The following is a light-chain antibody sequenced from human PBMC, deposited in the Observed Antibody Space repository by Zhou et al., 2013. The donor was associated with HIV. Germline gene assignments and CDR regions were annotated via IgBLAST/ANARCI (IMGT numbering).Light chain of an antibody. V-gene: IGKV3-15*01. CDR1: QSVGSN. Sequence: EIVMTQSPATLSVSPGERATLSCRASQSVGSNLAWYQQQPGQSPRLLIYTASARATGVPARFSGSGSGTDFTLTISSLQSEDFAVYYCQQYNNWPRTFGQGTKVDIK. J-gene: IGKJ1*01. CDR2: TAS. CDR3: QQYNNWPRT.